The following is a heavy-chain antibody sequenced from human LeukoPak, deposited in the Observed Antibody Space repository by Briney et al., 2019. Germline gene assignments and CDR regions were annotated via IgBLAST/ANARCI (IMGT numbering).Heavy chain of an antibody. CDR3: ARGYGS. CDR2: IKQDGSEK. D-gene: IGHD1-1*01. J-gene: IGHJ5*02. Sequence: GGSLRLSCAASGFTFSSCWMSWVRQAPGKGLEWVANIKQDGSEKYYVDSVKGRFTISRDNAKNSLYLQMNSLRAEDTAVYYCARGYGSWGQGTLVTVSS. V-gene: IGHV3-7*01. CDR1: GFTFSSCW.